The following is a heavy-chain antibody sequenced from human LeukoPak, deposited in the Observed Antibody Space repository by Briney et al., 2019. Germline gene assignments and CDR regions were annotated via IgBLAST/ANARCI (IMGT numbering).Heavy chain of an antibody. Sequence: SETLSLTCAVYGGSFSGYFWSWIRQPPGKGLEWIGEINHSGGTNYNPSLKSRVTISLDTSKNQFSLKLSSVTAADTAVYYCARGVQQLVETDYFDYWGQGTLVTVSS. CDR3: ARGVQQLVETDYFDY. D-gene: IGHD6-6*01. CDR1: GGSFSGYF. V-gene: IGHV4-34*01. CDR2: INHSGGT. J-gene: IGHJ4*02.